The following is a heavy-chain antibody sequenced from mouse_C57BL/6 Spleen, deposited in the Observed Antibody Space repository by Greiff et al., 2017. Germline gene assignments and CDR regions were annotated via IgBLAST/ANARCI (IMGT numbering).Heavy chain of an antibody. D-gene: IGHD1-1*01. J-gene: IGHJ2*01. CDR3: ASTVVATDYFDY. V-gene: IGHV1-82*01. CDR1: GYAFSSSW. Sequence: QVQLQQSGPELVKPGASVKISCKASGYAFSSSWMNWVKQRPGKGLEWIGLIYPGDGDTNYNGKFKGKATLTADKSSSTAYMQLSSLTSEDSAVYFCASTVVATDYFDYWGQGTTLTVSS. CDR2: IYPGDGDT.